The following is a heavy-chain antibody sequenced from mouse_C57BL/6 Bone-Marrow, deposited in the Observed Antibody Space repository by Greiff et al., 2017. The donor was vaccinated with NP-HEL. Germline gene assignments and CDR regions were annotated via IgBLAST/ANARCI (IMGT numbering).Heavy chain of an antibody. Sequence: PGAELVKPGEEGKRAGESSGYTFTSYWITWVKQRPGQGLEWIGDIYPGSGSTNYNEKFKSKATLTVDTSSSTAYMQLSSLTSEDSAVYYCARGLGVDYWGQGTTLTVSS. CDR1: GYTFTSYW. CDR3: ARGLGVDY. J-gene: IGHJ2*01. V-gene: IGHV1-55*01. D-gene: IGHD4-1*01. CDR2: IYPGSGST.